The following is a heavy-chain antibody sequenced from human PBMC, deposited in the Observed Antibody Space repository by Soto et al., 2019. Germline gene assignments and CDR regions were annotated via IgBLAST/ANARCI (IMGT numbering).Heavy chain of an antibody. CDR3: ARDGSDSSGYRDAFDI. Sequence: ASVKASCKASGGTISSYAISWVRQAPEQGLEWMGWIIAYNGNTNYAQKLQGRVTMTTDTSTSTAYMELRSLRSDDTAVYYCARDGSDSSGYRDAFDIWGQGTMVTVSS. J-gene: IGHJ3*02. D-gene: IGHD3-22*01. CDR1: GGTISSYA. CDR2: IIAYNGNT. V-gene: IGHV1-18*01.